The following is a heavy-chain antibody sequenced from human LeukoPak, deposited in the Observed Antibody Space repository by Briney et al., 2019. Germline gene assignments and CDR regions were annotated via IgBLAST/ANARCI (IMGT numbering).Heavy chain of an antibody. D-gene: IGHD3-9*01. CDR1: GGPFSGYY. CDR2: INHSGST. CDR3: ARGRRDILTGYQQNVDFIDY. Sequence: SETLSLTCAVYGGPFSGYYWSWIRQPPGKGLEWIGEINHSGSTNYNPSLKSRVTISVDTSKNQFSLKLSSVTAADTAVYYCARGRRDILTGYQQNVDFIDYWGQGTLVTVSS. J-gene: IGHJ4*02. V-gene: IGHV4-34*01.